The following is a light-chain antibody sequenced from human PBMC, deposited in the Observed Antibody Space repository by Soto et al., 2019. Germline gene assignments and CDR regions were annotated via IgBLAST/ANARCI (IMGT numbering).Light chain of an antibody. CDR3: QQVNNYPRT. CDR2: AAS. J-gene: IGKJ5*01. CDR1: QAISRS. Sequence: DIPLTQSPSFLSASVGDRVTITCRASQAISRSLLWYQQRPGRAPEVLIYAASSLQSGVPSRFSGSGSGTEFTLTIFSLQPEDFATYYCQQVNNYPRTFGQGTRLDIK. V-gene: IGKV1-9*01.